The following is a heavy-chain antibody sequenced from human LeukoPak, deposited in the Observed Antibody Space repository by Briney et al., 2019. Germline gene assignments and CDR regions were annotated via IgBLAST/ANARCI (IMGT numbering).Heavy chain of an antibody. CDR1: GFPFGSYV. CDR2: INHNAEMI. Sequence: GGFLRLSCEASGFPFGSYVMSWVRQAPGKGLEWIAYINHNAEMIFYPDFVKGRFSISRDNAKNSLYLQMNALRYEGTAIYYCARDHDWAFDLWGQGTLVTVSS. CDR3: ARDHDWAFDL. J-gene: IGHJ4*02. D-gene: IGHD3-9*01. V-gene: IGHV3-48*02.